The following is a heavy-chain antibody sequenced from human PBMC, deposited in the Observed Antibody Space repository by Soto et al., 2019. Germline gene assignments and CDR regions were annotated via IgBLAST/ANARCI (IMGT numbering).Heavy chain of an antibody. CDR2: ISSDGSNK. CDR3: AKDQRWLQYYFHH. Sequence: QVQLVESGGGVVQPGRSLRLSCAASGFTFSSYGMHWVRQAPGKGLEWVAVISSDGSNKYYADSVKGRFTISRDTSKNTLYLQMNSLRAEDTAVYYCAKDQRWLQYYFHHWGQGTLVTVSS. D-gene: IGHD5-12*01. CDR1: GFTFSSYG. V-gene: IGHV3-30*18. J-gene: IGHJ4*02.